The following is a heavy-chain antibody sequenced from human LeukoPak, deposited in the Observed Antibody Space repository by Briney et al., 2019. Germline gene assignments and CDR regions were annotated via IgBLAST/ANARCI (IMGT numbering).Heavy chain of an antibody. J-gene: IGHJ5*02. CDR3: ARDGIDGSEYNWSDP. V-gene: IGHV4-39*07. CDR1: GGSISSSSYY. D-gene: IGHD3-10*01. Sequence: SETLSLTCTVSGGSISSSSYYWGWIRQPPGKGLEWIGSIYYSGSTYYNPSLKSRVTISVDTSKNQFSLKLSSVTAADTAVYYCARDGIDGSEYNWSDPWGQGTLVTVSS. CDR2: IYYSGST.